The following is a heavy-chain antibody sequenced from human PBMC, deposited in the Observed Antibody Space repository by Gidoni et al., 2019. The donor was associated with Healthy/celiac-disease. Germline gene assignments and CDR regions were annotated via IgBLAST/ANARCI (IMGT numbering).Heavy chain of an antibody. J-gene: IGHJ5*02. CDR3: TREGEQLEAFEEGFDP. V-gene: IGHV3-49*05. Sequence: EVQLVESGGGLVNPGRSLRLSCTASGFTFGDYAISWFRQSTWKGLEWVGFIRSKAYGGTTEYAASVKCRFTIARDDYKSIAYLQMNSLKTKDTALYYCTREGEQLEAFEEGFDPWGQGTLVTVSS. CDR1: GFTFGDYA. CDR2: IRSKAYGGTT. D-gene: IGHD1-1*01.